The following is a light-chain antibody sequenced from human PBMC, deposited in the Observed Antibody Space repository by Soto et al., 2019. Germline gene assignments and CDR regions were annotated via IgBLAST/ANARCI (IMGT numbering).Light chain of an antibody. CDR1: QSVSSSY. CDR2: GAS. V-gene: IGKV3-20*01. Sequence: EIVLTQSPGTLSLSPGERATLSCRASQSVSSSYLAWYQQKPGLAPRLLIYGASRRATGIPDRFSGSGSGTDFTLTISRLEPEDFAVYYCQQYGSSPPVTFGQGTRLEIK. J-gene: IGKJ5*01. CDR3: QQYGSSPPVT.